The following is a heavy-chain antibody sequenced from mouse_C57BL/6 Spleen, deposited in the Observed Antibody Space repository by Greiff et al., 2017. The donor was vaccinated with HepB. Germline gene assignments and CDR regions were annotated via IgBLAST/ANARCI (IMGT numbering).Heavy chain of an antibody. V-gene: IGHV5-17*01. Sequence: EVQGVESGGGLVKPGGSLKLSCAASGFTFSDYGMHWVRQAPEKGLEWVAYISSGSSTIYYADTVKGRFTISRDNAKNTLFLQMTSLRSEDTAMYYCATYDYDAWFAYWGQGTLVTVSA. J-gene: IGHJ3*01. CDR3: ATYDYDAWFAY. D-gene: IGHD2-4*01. CDR1: GFTFSDYG. CDR2: ISSGSSTI.